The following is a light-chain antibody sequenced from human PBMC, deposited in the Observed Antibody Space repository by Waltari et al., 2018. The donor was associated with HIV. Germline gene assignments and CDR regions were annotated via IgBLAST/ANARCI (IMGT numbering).Light chain of an antibody. CDR1: HSISTY. CDR2: DAS. J-gene: IGKJ4*01. Sequence: EFVLSKPPPTLSLSLGERAPLSCRASHSISTYLAWYHLKSGQAPRLLIYDASKRAPGVPIRFSGSGSGTEFTLIISSLEPEDFAVYFCQQRSNWPLTFGGGTKVDI. V-gene: IGKV3-11*01. CDR3: QQRSNWPLT.